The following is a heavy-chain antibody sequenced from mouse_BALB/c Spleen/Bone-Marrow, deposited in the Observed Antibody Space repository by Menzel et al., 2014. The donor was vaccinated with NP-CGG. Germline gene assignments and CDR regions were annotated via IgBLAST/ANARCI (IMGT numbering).Heavy chain of an antibody. Sequence: VHVKQSGTVLARPGAAVKMSCKASGYTFSNYWMHWVKQRPGQGLEWIGTIYPGNSDTTYNQKFKGKAKLTAVTSTNTAYMELSSLTNEDSAVYYCTTLARSDFDYWGQGPTLTVSS. D-gene: IGHD3-1*01. CDR2: IYPGNSDT. CDR3: TTLARSDFDY. V-gene: IGHV1-5*01. J-gene: IGHJ2*01. CDR1: GYTFSNYW.